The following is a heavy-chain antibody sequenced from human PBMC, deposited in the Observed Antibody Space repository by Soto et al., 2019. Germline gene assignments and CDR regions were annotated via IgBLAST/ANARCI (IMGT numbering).Heavy chain of an antibody. D-gene: IGHD3-10*01. CDR3: AKGRLFRDEVDY. CDR1: GFTFSSYA. J-gene: IGHJ4*02. Sequence: EVQLLESGGGLAQPGGSLRLSCAASGFTFSSYAMSWVRQAPGKGLEWVSAISGSGGSTYYADSVKGRFTISRDNSKNTLYLQMNSLRAEDTAVYYCAKGRLFRDEVDYWGQGTLVTVSS. V-gene: IGHV3-23*01. CDR2: ISGSGGST.